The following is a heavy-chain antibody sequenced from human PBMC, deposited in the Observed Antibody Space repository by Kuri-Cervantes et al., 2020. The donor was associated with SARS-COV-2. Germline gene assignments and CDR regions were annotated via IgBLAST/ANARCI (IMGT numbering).Heavy chain of an antibody. Sequence: ASVKVSCKASGYTFSSHAISWVRQAPGQGLEWIGWISTYNGGTQYAQKFQGRVIMTTDTSTITVFMDLWDLTFDDTAVYYCARLNLESGDTKFDPWGQGIPVTVSS. V-gene: IGHV1-18*04. D-gene: IGHD1-1*01. CDR3: ARLNLESGDTKFDP. CDR1: GYTFSSHA. CDR2: ISTYNGGT. J-gene: IGHJ5*02.